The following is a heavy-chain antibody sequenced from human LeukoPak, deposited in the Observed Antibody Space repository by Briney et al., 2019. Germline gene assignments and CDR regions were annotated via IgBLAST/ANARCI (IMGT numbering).Heavy chain of an antibody. V-gene: IGHV4-34*01. Sequence: SETLSLTCAVYGGSFSGYYWSWIRQPPGKGLEWIGEINHSGSTNYNPSLKSRVTITVDTSKNQFSPKLSSVTAADTAVYYCARGQHYYDSSGYSRTPFDYWGQGILVTVSS. CDR1: GGSFSGYY. CDR3: ARGQHYYDSSGYSRTPFDY. J-gene: IGHJ4*02. D-gene: IGHD3-22*01. CDR2: INHSGST.